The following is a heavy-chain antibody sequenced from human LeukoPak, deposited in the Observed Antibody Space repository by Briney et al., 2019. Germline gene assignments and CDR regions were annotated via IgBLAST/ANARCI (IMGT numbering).Heavy chain of an antibody. CDR1: GGTFSSYA. CDR2: IIPIFGTA. CDR3: ARGWDRSGGSCYSESEDYYYYYMDV. Sequence: SVKVSCKASGGTFSSYAISWVRQAPGQGLEWMGGIIPIFGTANYAQKFQGRVTITTDESTSTAYMGLSSLRSEDTAVYYCARGWDRSGGSCYSESEDYYYYYMDVWGKGTTVTVSS. V-gene: IGHV1-69*05. D-gene: IGHD2-15*01. J-gene: IGHJ6*03.